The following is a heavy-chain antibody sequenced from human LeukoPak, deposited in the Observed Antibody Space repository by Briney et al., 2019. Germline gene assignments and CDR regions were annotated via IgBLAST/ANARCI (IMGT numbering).Heavy chain of an antibody. D-gene: IGHD1-20*01. V-gene: IGHV3-9*03. CDR2: ISWNSGSI. CDR3: AKAYNGNDHQSFDY. Sequence: GRSLRLSCAASGFTFDDYAMHWVRQAPGKGPEWVSGISWNSGSIGYADSVKGRFTISRDNAKNSLYLQMNSLRAEDMALDYWAKAYNGNDHQSFDYWGQGTLVTVSS. J-gene: IGHJ4*02. CDR1: GFTFDDYA.